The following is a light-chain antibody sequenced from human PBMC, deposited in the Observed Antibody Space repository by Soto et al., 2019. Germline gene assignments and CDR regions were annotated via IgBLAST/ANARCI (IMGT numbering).Light chain of an antibody. CDR2: GAS. J-gene: IGKJ1*01. V-gene: IGKV3-15*01. CDR1: QSFTSN. CDR3: QQYNNWPT. Sequence: IFLTQSPGTLSLSRGEVATLSCRASQSFTSNYLAWYQQRPGQAPRLLIYGASTRATGIPARFSGSGSGTEFTLTISSLQSEDFAVYYCQQYNNWPTFGQGTKVDI.